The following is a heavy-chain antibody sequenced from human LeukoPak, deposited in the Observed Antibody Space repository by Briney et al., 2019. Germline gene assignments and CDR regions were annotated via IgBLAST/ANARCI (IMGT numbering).Heavy chain of an antibody. Sequence: PGGSLRLSCAASGFTFSHFGFHWVRQAPGKGLEWVAVIWSDGTNQYYGDSVKGRFIIYRDDSHNTAYLQMNSLRVEDTAVYYCAKDAQRGFDYSNSLEYWGQGSLVTVSS. V-gene: IGHV3-33*06. J-gene: IGHJ4*02. CDR1: GFTFSHFG. CDR3: AKDAQRGFDYSNSLEY. D-gene: IGHD4-11*01. CDR2: IWSDGTNQ.